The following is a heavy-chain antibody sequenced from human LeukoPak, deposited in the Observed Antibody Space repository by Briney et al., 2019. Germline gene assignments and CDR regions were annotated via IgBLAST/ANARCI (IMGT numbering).Heavy chain of an antibody. J-gene: IGHJ4*02. CDR1: GGSFGGHY. V-gene: IGHV4-34*01. CDR2: INHSGSI. D-gene: IGHD3-3*01. CDR3: ARGRDEANSHYNGFWSGFYAGVYFDY. Sequence: SETLSLTCAVYGGSFGGHYWTWIRQSPGKGLEWIGEINHSGSINYNPSLKSRVTISVDTSKNQFSLKLTSMTAADTAVYYCARGRDEANSHYNGFWSGFYAGVYFDYWGQGTLVTVSS.